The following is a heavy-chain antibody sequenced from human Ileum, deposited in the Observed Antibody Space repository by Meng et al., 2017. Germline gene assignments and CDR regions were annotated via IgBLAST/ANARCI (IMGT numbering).Heavy chain of an antibody. CDR3: AKNAACCLES. CDR2: VHPGSGP. CDR1: CGSISGGCC. D-gene: IGHD2-15*01. V-gene: IGHV4-38-2*01. J-gene: IGHJ4*02. Sequence: SVPWLVHPYRPLSLPVAARCGSISGGCCWRSARQPPGKGLQCIGRVHPGSGPSYNPSLKTRVTISVDTSKNQFSLELTSVTAADTAVYYCAKNAACCLESWGQGTLVTVSS.